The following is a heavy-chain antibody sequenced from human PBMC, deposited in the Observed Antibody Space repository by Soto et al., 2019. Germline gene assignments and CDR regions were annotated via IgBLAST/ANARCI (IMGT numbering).Heavy chain of an antibody. D-gene: IGHD3-3*01. CDR3: ARHGDYYDFWSGYYTGPFDY. Sequence: PGGSLRLSCAASGFSFSDYYMSWIRQPPGKGLEWVSYISKSGSIIHYADSVKGRFTISRDNAKNSLYLQMNSLRAEDTAMYYCARHGDYYDFWSGYYTGPFDYWGQGTLVTVS. CDR2: ISKSGSII. V-gene: IGHV3-11*01. CDR1: GFSFSDYY. J-gene: IGHJ4*02.